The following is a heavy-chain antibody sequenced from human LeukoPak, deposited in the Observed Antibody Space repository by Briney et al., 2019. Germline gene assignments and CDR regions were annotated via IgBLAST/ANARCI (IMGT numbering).Heavy chain of an antibody. D-gene: IGHD3-22*01. CDR2: INHSGST. CDR3: ARGHAVTMIVVVPFAFDI. CDR1: GGSISSYY. Sequence: SETLSLTCTVSGGSISSYYWSWIRQPPGKGLEWIGEINHSGSTNYNPSLKSRVTISVDTSKNQFSLKLSSVTAADTAVYYCARGHAVTMIVVVPFAFDIWGQGTMVTVSS. V-gene: IGHV4-34*01. J-gene: IGHJ3*02.